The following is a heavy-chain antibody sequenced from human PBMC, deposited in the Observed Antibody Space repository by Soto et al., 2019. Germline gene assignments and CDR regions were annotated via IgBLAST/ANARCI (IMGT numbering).Heavy chain of an antibody. V-gene: IGHV4-59*02. D-gene: IGHD2-21*02. J-gene: IGHJ4*02. CDR1: GGSVTNYY. CDR2: TYYSGST. CDR3: ARHSPYCGGDCYSYDY. Sequence: SETLSLTCTVSGGSVTNYYWSWIRQPPGKGLEWIGYTYYSGSTNYNPSLKSRVTMSVDTSKNQFSLKLSSVTAADTAVYYCARHSPYCGGDCYSYDYWGQGTLVTVSS.